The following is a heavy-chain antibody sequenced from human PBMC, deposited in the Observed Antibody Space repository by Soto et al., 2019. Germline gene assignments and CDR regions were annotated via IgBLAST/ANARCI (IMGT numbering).Heavy chain of an antibody. CDR2: INHSGST. V-gene: IGHV4-34*01. Sequence: SETLSLTCAVYGGSFSGYYWSWIRQPPGKGLEWIGEINHSGSTNYNPSLKSRVTISVDTSKNQFSLKLSSVTAADTAVYYCARLSAMVRGVIIYYYYGMDVWGQGTTVT. D-gene: IGHD3-10*01. J-gene: IGHJ6*02. CDR3: ARLSAMVRGVIIYYYYGMDV. CDR1: GGSFSGYY.